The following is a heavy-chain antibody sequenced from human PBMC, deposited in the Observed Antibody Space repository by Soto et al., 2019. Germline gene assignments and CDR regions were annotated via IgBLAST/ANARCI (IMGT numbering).Heavy chain of an antibody. Sequence: QVQLVQSGAEVKKPGSSVKVSCKASGGTFSSYAISWVRQAPGQGLEWMGGIIPIFGTANYAQKFQGRVTMTADESTSTAYMELSSLRSEDTAVYYCARVEVLLWFGELSRSAFDIWGQGTMVTVSS. CDR1: GGTFSSYA. CDR3: ARVEVLLWFGELSRSAFDI. J-gene: IGHJ3*02. CDR2: IIPIFGTA. V-gene: IGHV1-69*12. D-gene: IGHD3-10*01.